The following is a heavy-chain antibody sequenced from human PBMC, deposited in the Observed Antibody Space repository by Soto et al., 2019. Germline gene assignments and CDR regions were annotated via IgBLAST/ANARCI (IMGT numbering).Heavy chain of an antibody. V-gene: IGHV4-34*12. Sequence: SETLSLTCAVYGGSFSAYYWSWVRQPPGKGLEWIGEIIHSESTKYNPSLKSRVSISVDTSKNQFSLKLSSVTAADTAVYYCARQRPTDGRWEFANYYGMDVWGQGTPVTVSS. J-gene: IGHJ6*02. D-gene: IGHD1-26*01. CDR3: ARQRPTDGRWEFANYYGMDV. CDR2: IIHSEST. CDR1: GGSFSAYY.